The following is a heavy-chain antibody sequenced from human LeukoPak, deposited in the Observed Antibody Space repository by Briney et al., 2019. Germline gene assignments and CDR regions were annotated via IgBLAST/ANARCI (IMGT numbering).Heavy chain of an antibody. V-gene: IGHV4-59*08. CDR2: IYYSGST. CDR1: GGSISSYY. D-gene: IGHD6-13*01. J-gene: IGHJ4*02. Sequence: SETLSLTCTVSGGSISSYYWSWIRQPPGKGLEWIGYIYYSGSTNYNPSLQSRVTISVDTSKNQFSLKLSSVTAADTAVYYCARQRGSSSSWYFDYWGQGTLVTVSS. CDR3: ARQRGSSSSWYFDY.